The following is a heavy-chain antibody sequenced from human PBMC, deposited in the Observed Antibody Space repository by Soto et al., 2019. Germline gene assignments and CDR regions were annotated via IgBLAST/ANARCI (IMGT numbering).Heavy chain of an antibody. Sequence: PSETLSLTCTVSGGSISSGGYYWSWIRQHPGKGLEWIGYIYYSGSTYYNPSLKSRVTISVDTSKNQFSLKLSSVKGRFTISRDNAKNSLYLQMNSLRAEDTAVYYCARHPERIAEIGWFDPWGQGTLVTVSS. D-gene: IGHD6-13*01. V-gene: IGHV4-31*03. J-gene: IGHJ5*02. CDR2: IYYSGST. CDR1: GGSISSGGYY. CDR3: NAKNSLYLQMNSLRAEDTAVYYCARHPERIAEIGWFDP.